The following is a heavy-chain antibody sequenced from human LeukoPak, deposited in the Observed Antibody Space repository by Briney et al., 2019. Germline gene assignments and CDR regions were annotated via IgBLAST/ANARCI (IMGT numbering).Heavy chain of an antibody. V-gene: IGHV3-64*01. CDR3: ARGDSPRFLERSTEPYYYGMGV. D-gene: IGHD3-3*01. Sequence: PGGSLRLSCAASGFTFSSYAMHWVRQAPGKGLEYVSAISSNGGSTYYANSVKGRFTISRDNSKNTLYLQMGSLRAEDMAVYYCARGDSPRFLERSTEPYYYGMGVWGQGTTVTVSS. J-gene: IGHJ6*02. CDR1: GFTFSSYA. CDR2: ISSNGGST.